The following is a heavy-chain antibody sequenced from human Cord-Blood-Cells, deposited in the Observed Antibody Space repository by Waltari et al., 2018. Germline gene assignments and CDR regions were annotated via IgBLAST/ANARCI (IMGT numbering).Heavy chain of an antibody. Sequence: EVQLVESGGGLVQPGGSLRLSCAASGFTVRSNYILWLRQAPGKGLEWVSVIYSGGSTYYADSVKGRFTISRHNSKNTLYLQMNSLRAEDTAVYYCARGPESSDAFDIWGQGTMVTVSS. CDR2: IYSGGST. CDR1: GFTVRSNY. V-gene: IGHV3-53*04. CDR3: ARGPESSDAFDI. J-gene: IGHJ3*02.